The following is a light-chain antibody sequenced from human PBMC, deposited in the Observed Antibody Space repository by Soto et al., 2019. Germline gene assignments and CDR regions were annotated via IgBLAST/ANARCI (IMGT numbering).Light chain of an antibody. V-gene: IGLV2-14*01. CDR3: SSYANSNSLV. Sequence: QSALTQPASVSGSPGQSIAISCTGTSSDVGGYNYVSWYQQHPGKAPILIIYDVSNRPSGVSNRFSGSKSGNTASLTISGLQSEDEGDYYCSSYANSNSLVFGTGTKLTVL. CDR2: DVS. CDR1: SSDVGGYNY. J-gene: IGLJ1*01.